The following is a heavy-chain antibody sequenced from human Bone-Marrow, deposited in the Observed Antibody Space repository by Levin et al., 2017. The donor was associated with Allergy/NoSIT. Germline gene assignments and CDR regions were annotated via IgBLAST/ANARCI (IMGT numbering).Heavy chain of an antibody. CDR1: GFVFSTYG. D-gene: IGHD3-3*01. J-gene: IGHJ6*02. Sequence: SGESLKISCGASGFVFSTYGIHWVRQAPGKGLEWVAVISYDGKTKYYADSVNGRFTISRDDSKNTAYLQMNSLRPDDTAVYHCAGDLTMYGEVTYGMDVWGQGTTVTVSS. CDR2: ISYDGKTK. V-gene: IGHV3-30*03. CDR3: AGDLTMYGEVTYGMDV.